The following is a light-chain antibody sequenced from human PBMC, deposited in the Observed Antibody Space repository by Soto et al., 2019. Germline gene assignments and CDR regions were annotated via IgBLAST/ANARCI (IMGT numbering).Light chain of an antibody. V-gene: IGLV1-44*01. CDR2: SNN. CDR1: SSNIGSNT. J-gene: IGLJ1*01. CDR3: AVWDDSMNGHV. Sequence: QSVLTQPPSASGTPGQRVTISCSGSSSNIGSNTVNWYQQLPGTAPKLLMYSNNQRPSGVPDRFSGSKSGTSASLAISGLQSEDEADYYCAVWDDSMNGHVFGTGTKVTVL.